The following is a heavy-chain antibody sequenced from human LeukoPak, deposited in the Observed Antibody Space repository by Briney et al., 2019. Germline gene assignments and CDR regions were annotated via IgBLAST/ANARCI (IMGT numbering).Heavy chain of an antibody. CDR3: ARDGRITMIVVVLGYFDY. Sequence: SETLSLTCTVSGYSISSGYYWGWIRQPPGKGLEWIGSIYHSGSTYYNPSLKSRVTISVDTSKNQFSLKLSSVTAADTAVYYCARDGRITMIVVVLGYFDYWGQGTLVTVSS. J-gene: IGHJ4*02. D-gene: IGHD3-22*01. V-gene: IGHV4-38-2*02. CDR1: GYSISSGYY. CDR2: IYHSGST.